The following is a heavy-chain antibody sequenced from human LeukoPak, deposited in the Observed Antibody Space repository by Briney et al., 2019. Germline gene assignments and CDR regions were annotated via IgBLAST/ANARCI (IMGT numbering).Heavy chain of an antibody. CDR3: APSHCYPYYFDY. D-gene: IGHD2-21*01. CDR2: INPKSGDT. Sequence: GASVKVSCKASGYTFTGYCMHWVRQAPGQGLEWMGWINPKSGDTNYAQRFQGRVTMTRDTSISTAHMELNRLRSDDTAVYFCAPSHCYPYYFDYWGQGTLVTVSS. J-gene: IGHJ4*02. CDR1: GYTFTGYC. V-gene: IGHV1-2*02.